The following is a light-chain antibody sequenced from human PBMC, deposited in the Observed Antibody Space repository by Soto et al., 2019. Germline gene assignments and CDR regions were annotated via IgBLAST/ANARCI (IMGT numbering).Light chain of an antibody. CDR2: VAS. Sequence: EIVMTQSPATLSVSPGEIATLSCRAIQSVSSDLACYQKKAGQAPRLLIYVASTRATGIPARFTGSGSGSAFTPTISSLHSEDFAVYFSTQYNNXRGTCGQGTKV. CDR1: QSVSSD. CDR3: TQYNNXRGT. J-gene: IGKJ1*01. V-gene: IGKV3-15*01.